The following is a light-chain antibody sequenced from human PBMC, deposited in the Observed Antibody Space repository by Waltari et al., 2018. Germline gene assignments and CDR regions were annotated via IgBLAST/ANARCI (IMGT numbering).Light chain of an antibody. J-gene: IGKJ5*01. CDR1: QSLLHTNGYNY. CDR3: MQALQTAIT. CDR2: LGS. V-gene: IGKV2-28*01. Sequence: DIVMTQSPLSLPVPPGEPASISCRSSQSLLHTNGYNYLDWYLQKPGQSPQLLIYLGSNRASGVPDRFSGSGSGTDFTLEISTVEAEDVGVYYCMQALQTAITFGQGTRLEIQ.